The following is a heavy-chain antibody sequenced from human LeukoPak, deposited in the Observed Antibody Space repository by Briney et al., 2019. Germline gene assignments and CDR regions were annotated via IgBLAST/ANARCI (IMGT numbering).Heavy chain of an antibody. CDR1: GFTFSSYA. CDR3: AGPAKSYSSGWYYFDY. V-gene: IGHV3-30-3*01. Sequence: PGRSLRLSCAASGFTFSSYAMHWVRQAPGKGLEWVAVISYGGSNKYYADSVKGRFTISRDNSKNTLYLQMNSLRAEDTAVYYCAGPAKSYSSGWYYFDYWGQGTLVTVSS. D-gene: IGHD6-19*01. CDR2: ISYGGSNK. J-gene: IGHJ4*02.